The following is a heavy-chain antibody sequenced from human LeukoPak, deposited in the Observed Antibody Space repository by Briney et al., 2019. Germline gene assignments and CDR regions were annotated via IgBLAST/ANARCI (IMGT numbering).Heavy chain of an antibody. Sequence: GGSLRLSCAASGFTFSSYAMHWVRQAPGKGLEWVAVISYDGSNKYYADSVKGRFTISRDNSKNTLYLQMNSLRAEDTAVYYCARAGSIAAGGDYWGQGTLVTVSS. CDR2: ISYDGSNK. CDR3: ARAGSIAAGGDY. D-gene: IGHD6-13*01. J-gene: IGHJ4*02. V-gene: IGHV3-30-3*01. CDR1: GFTFSSYA.